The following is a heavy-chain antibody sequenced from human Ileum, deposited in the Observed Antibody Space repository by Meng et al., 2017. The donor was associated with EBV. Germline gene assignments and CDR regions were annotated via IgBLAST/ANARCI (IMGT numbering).Heavy chain of an antibody. D-gene: IGHD5-18*01. J-gene: IGHJ4*02. CDR1: GFTFSGSA. V-gene: IGHV3-73*02. CDR3: WGDLRYGLY. CDR2: IRTKAENYAT. Sequence: EXQLVEXXXGLVQPGXSLKLSCAASGFTFSGSAMHWVRQASGKGLEGVGRIRTKAENYATEYAASVKCRFTISRDDSNNSTYLQMNSLKAEDTALYYCWGDLRYGLYWGKGTLVTVSS.